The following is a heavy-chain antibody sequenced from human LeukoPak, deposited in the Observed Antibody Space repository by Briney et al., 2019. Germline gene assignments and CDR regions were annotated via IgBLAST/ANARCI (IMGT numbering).Heavy chain of an antibody. CDR3: AKDSYGSGSDTKGYFDY. J-gene: IGHJ4*02. V-gene: IGHV3-9*01. CDR1: GFTFHDYA. D-gene: IGHD3-10*01. Sequence: PGGSLRLSCAASGFTFHDYAMHWVRQAPGKGLEWVSGISWNSGSIGYADSVKGRFTISRDNAKNSLYLQMNSLRAEDTALYYCAKDSYGSGSDTKGYFDYWGQGTLVTVSS. CDR2: ISWNSGSI.